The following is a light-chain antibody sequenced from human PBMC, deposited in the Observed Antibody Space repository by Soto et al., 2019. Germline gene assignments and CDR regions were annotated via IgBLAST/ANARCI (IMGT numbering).Light chain of an antibody. J-gene: IGLJ2*01. CDR3: AAWDDSLSAVV. Sequence: QTVVTQPPSASGTPGQRVTISCSGSSSNVGYNYVYWYKQLPGTAPKLLIYRNNQRPSGVPDRFSGSKSGTSASLAISGLRSEDEADYYCAAWDDSLSAVVFGGGTKLTVL. CDR1: SSNVGYNY. CDR2: RNN. V-gene: IGLV1-47*01.